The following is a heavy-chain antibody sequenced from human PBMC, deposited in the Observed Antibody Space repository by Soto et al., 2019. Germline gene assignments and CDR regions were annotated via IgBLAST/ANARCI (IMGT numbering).Heavy chain of an antibody. CDR3: ARDLYSNWASYFDY. D-gene: IGHD4-4*01. CDR2: IYYSGST. CDR1: GGSISSGDYY. Sequence: PSETLSLTCTVSGGSISSGDYYWSWIRQPPGKGLEWIGYIYYSGSTYYNPSLKSRVTISVDTSKNQFSLKLSSVTAADTAVYYCARDLYSNWASYFDYWGQGTLVTVSS. V-gene: IGHV4-30-4*01. J-gene: IGHJ4*02.